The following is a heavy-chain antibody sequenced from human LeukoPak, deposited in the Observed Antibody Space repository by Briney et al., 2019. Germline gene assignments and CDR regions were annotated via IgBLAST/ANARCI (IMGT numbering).Heavy chain of an antibody. CDR2: TFYRSKWYN. CDR3: AREAIVTGYYYYYGLDV. V-gene: IGHV6-1*01. J-gene: IGHJ6*02. D-gene: IGHD2-21*02. Sequence: SQTLSLTCDISGDSVSSNSATWNWIRQSPSRGLEWLGRTFYRSKWYNDYAESVKSRITIKSDTSKNQFSLQLNSVSPEDTAVYYCAREAIVTGYYYYYGLDVWGQGTTVTVSS. CDR1: GDSVSSNSAT.